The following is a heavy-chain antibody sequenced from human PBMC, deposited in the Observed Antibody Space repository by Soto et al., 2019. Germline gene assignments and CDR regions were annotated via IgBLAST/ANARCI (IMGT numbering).Heavy chain of an antibody. D-gene: IGHD3-10*01. V-gene: IGHV4-59*08. J-gene: IGHJ6*02. CDR2: VYYNGAS. CDR1: GGSIDGYN. CDR3: ARQGIGNLHGLVDV. Sequence: QVQLQESGPGLVKPSETLSLTCTVSGGSIDGYNCAWIRQPPGKALEWVGYVYYNGASSYNPSLRSRVTLSRDTSKRQFSLQLRSVTAADTAVYYCARQGIGNLHGLVDVWGRGTTVTVSS.